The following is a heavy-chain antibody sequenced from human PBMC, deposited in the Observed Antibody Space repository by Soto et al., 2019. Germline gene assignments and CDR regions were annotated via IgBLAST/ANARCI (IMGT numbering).Heavy chain of an antibody. D-gene: IGHD5-18*01. J-gene: IGHJ4*02. CDR3: ARDFDTAMAEYYFDY. Sequence: GGSLRLSCAASGFTFIDYYMSWSRQAPWKGLEWVSYISSSGSTIYYADSVKGRFTISRDNAKNSLYLQMNSLRAEDTAVYYCARDFDTAMAEYYFDYCGQRTLVTVSA. CDR2: ISSSGSTI. CDR1: GFTFIDYY. V-gene: IGHV3-11*01.